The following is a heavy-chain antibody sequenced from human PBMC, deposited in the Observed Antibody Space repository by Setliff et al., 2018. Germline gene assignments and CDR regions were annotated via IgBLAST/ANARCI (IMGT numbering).Heavy chain of an antibody. CDR2: MYPEDSDT. D-gene: IGHD6-6*01. CDR3: ARDSGSPLDY. CDR1: GYRFTTYW. V-gene: IGHV5-51*01. Sequence: GESLKISCKGSGYRFTTYWIGWVRQMPGNGLEWMGIMYPEDSDTKYSPSFQGQVTISADKSISTAYLQWSSLKASDTAMYYCARDSGSPLDYWGQGTLVTVSS. J-gene: IGHJ4*02.